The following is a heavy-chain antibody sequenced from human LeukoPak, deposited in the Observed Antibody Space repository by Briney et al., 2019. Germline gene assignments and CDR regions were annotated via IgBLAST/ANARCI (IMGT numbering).Heavy chain of an antibody. V-gene: IGHV1-46*01. CDR2: INPTTRST. J-gene: IGHJ3*02. CDR3: ARGRTFGVAGGQAFDI. Sequence: ASVKVSCKASGYTFTSYYMHWVRQAPGQGLEWMGIINPTTRSTSYAQKFQGRVTMTRDTSTSTVYMELSSLRSEDTAVYYCARGRTFGVAGGQAFDIWGQGTMVTVSS. CDR1: GYTFTSYY. D-gene: IGHD3-3*01.